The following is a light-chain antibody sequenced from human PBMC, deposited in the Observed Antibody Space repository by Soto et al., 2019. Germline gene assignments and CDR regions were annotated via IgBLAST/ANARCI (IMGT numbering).Light chain of an antibody. CDR1: SSNLGDNT. CDR2: SYD. Sequence: QSALTQPPSASGTPGQRVTISCSTSSSNLGDNTVNWYQRVPGTAPKLLIYSYDQRPSGVPDRFSGSKSGTSASLAISGLQFEDEADYYCAAWDASLDGYVFGTGTKVTVL. J-gene: IGLJ1*01. CDR3: AAWDASLDGYV. V-gene: IGLV1-44*01.